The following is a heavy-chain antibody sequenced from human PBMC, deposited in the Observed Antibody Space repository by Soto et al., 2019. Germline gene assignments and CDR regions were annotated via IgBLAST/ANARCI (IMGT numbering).Heavy chain of an antibody. Sequence: GGSLRLSCAASGFTVSSNYMSWVRQAPGKGLEWVSVIYSGGSTYYADSVKGRFTISRDNSKNTLYLQMNSLRAEDTAVYYCARETYGYCTDGVCPWYLDYWGQGTLVTVSS. CDR1: GFTVSSNY. D-gene: IGHD2-8*01. J-gene: IGHJ4*02. CDR3: ARETYGYCTDGVCPWYLDY. CDR2: IYSGGST. V-gene: IGHV3-53*01.